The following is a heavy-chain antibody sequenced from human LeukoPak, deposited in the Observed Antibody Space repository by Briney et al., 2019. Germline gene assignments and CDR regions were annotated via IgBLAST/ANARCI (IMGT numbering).Heavy chain of an antibody. J-gene: IGHJ4*02. D-gene: IGHD1-14*01. CDR1: GYSFTTYW. Sequence: GESLKISCKGSGYSFTTYWIGWVRQMPGKGLEWMGIIYPGDSDTRYSPSFQGQVIISADKSISTAYLQWSSLKASDTAMYYCARPSFGYYRTQPFGYWGQGTLVTVSS. V-gene: IGHV5-51*01. CDR2: IYPGDSDT. CDR3: ARPSFGYYRTQPFGY.